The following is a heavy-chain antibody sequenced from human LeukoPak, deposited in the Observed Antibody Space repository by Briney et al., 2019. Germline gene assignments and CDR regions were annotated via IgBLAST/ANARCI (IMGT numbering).Heavy chain of an antibody. J-gene: IGHJ4*02. V-gene: IGHV4-38-2*02. CDR1: GYSISNGYY. CDR3: ARGWRIVGASTMD. CDR2: VYHSGST. Sequence: PSETLSLTCTVSGYSISNGYYWGWIRQPPGKGLEWIGRVYHSGSTYYNPSLKSRVTISVDTSKNQFSLKLSSVTAADTAVYYCARGWRIVGASTMDWGQGSLVTVCS. D-gene: IGHD1-26*01.